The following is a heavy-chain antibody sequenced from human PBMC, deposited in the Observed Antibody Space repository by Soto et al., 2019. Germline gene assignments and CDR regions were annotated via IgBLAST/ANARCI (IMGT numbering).Heavy chain of an antibody. CDR1: GYSFTNYW. CDR2: IYPGDSDT. CDR3: ARSRITGSTWTFDY. D-gene: IGHD1-20*01. J-gene: IGHJ4*02. V-gene: IGHV5-51*01. Sequence: GESLKISCKGSGYSFTNYWIGWVRQIPGKGLEWMGIIYPGDSDTRYSPSFQGQVTISVDKSISTAYLQWRSLKASDSGMYYCARSRITGSTWTFDYWGQETLVTVSS.